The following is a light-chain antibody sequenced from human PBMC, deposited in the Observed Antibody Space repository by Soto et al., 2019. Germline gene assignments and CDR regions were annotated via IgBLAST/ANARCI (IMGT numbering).Light chain of an antibody. Sequence: IVMTQSPATLSVSPGERATLSCRAGQGVTTNFAWYQQQSGQSPRLLIYDVSIRATGVAARFSATGSETDLTLTISGLQSEDSAVYFCQQRSSWPITFGQGTRLEIK. CDR2: DVS. V-gene: IGKV3-15*01. CDR1: QGVTTN. J-gene: IGKJ5*01. CDR3: QQRSSWPIT.